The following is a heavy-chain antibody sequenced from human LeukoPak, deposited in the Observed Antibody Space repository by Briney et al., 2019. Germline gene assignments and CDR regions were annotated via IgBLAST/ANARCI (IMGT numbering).Heavy chain of an antibody. CDR3: ARSGSCSGGSCYRNYYYYIDV. D-gene: IGHD2-15*01. Sequence: KPSETLSLTCTVSGGSISSYYWSWIRQPPGKGLEWIGEINHSGSTNYNPSLKSRVTISVDTSKNQFSLKLSSVTAADTAVYYCARSGSCSGGSCYRNYYYYIDVWGKGTTVTVFS. CDR2: INHSGST. CDR1: GGSISSYY. V-gene: IGHV4-34*01. J-gene: IGHJ6*03.